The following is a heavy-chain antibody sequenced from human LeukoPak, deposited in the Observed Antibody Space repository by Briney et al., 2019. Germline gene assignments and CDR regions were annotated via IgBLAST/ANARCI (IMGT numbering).Heavy chain of an antibody. CDR3: ARVSLWGSSSSGGGYYYYGMDV. Sequence: VASVKVSCKASGYTFTSYALHWVRQAPGQRLEWMGWINGGNGNTKYSQKLQGRVTITADESTSTAYMELSSLRSEDTAVYYCARVSLWGSSSSGGGYYYYGMDVWGQGTTVTVSS. D-gene: IGHD6-6*01. CDR2: INGGNGNT. J-gene: IGHJ6*02. V-gene: IGHV1-3*01. CDR1: GYTFTSYA.